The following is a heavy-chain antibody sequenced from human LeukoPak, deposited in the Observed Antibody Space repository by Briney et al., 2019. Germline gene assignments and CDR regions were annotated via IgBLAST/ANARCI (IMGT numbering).Heavy chain of an antibody. CDR2: ISGSSTAV. V-gene: IGHV3-48*01. J-gene: IGHJ6*03. CDR3: ARQWPEYYIDV. Sequence: GGSLRLSCEASGFTFSSYGMNWVRQAPGKGLEWVSYISGSSTAVYYADSVKGRFTISRDSVRNTVYLEMNSLRAEDTAVYYCARQWPEYYIDVWGKGPTVTVSS. D-gene: IGHD6-19*01. CDR1: GFTFSSYG.